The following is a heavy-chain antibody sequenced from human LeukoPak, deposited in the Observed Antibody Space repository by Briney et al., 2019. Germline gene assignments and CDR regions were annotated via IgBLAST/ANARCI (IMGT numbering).Heavy chain of an antibody. V-gene: IGHV3-23*01. J-gene: IGHJ4*02. Sequence: GGSLRLSCAASGFTFRSYAMNWVRQAPGKGLEGVSGISGSSGSTYNADSVKGRFAISRDNSKNTLYLQMNSPRAEDTAVYYCAKSLSSGWAPFDYWGQGILVTVSS. CDR3: AKSLSSGWAPFDY. CDR1: GFTFRSYA. CDR2: ISGSSGST. D-gene: IGHD6-19*01.